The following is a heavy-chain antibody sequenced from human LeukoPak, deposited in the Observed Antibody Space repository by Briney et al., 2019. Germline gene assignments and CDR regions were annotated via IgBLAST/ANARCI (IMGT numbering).Heavy chain of an antibody. J-gene: IGHJ4*02. CDR1: GGSISSSSYY. Sequence: SETLSLTCTVFGGSISSSSYYWGWIRQPPGKGLEWIGSIYYSESTYYNPSLKSRVTISVDTSKNQFSLKLSSVTAADTAVYYCARGPHPYYYDSRPFDYWGQGTLVTVSS. CDR2: IYYSEST. D-gene: IGHD3-22*01. CDR3: ARGPHPYYYDSRPFDY. V-gene: IGHV4-39*01.